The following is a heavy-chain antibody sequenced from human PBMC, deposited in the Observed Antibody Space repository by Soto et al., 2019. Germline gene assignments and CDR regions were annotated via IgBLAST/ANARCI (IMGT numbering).Heavy chain of an antibody. CDR2: IYYSGST. CDR1: GGSISSYY. D-gene: IGHD5-12*01. V-gene: IGHV4-59*01. J-gene: IGHJ3*02. CDR3: ARDGASTTDSAAYAFDT. Sequence: QVQLQESGPGLVKPSETLSLTCTVSGGSISSYYWSWIRQPPGKGLEWIGYIYYSGSTNYNPSLKSRVTISVDTSKNQFSLKLSSVTAADTAVYYCARDGASTTDSAAYAFDTWGQGTMVTVSS.